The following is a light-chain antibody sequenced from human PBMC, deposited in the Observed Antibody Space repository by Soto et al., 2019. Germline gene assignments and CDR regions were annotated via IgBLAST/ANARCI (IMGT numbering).Light chain of an antibody. V-gene: IGKV3-15*01. Sequence: EIVLTQSPGTLSLSPGERATLSCRASQSLSSNVAWYQQKPGQAPRLLIHGASTRATGIPARFSGSGSGTEFTLTISSLQSEDFAVYYCQQYGRSVPITFGQGTRLEIK. J-gene: IGKJ5*01. CDR1: QSLSSN. CDR3: QQYGRSVPIT. CDR2: GAS.